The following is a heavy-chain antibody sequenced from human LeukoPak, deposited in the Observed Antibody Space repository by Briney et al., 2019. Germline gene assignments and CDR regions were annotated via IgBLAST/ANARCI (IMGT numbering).Heavy chain of an antibody. CDR1: GYTFTGYY. Sequence: ASVKVSCKASGYTFTGYYMHWVRQAPGQGLEGMGWINPNSGGTNYAQKFQGRVTMTRDTSVSTAYMELSRLRSDDTAVYYCESGWRYANTQTPFDYWGQGTLVTVSS. CDR2: INPNSGGT. V-gene: IGHV1-2*02. J-gene: IGHJ4*02. CDR3: ESGWRYANTQTPFDY. D-gene: IGHD2-2*01.